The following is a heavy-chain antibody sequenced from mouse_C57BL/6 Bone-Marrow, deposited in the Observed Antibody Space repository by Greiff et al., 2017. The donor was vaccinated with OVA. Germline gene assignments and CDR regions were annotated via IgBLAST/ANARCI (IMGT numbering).Heavy chain of an antibody. Sequence: QVQLQQPGAELVKPGASVKLSCKASGYTFTSYWMHWVKQRPGQGLEWIGMIHPNSGSTNYNEKFKSKATLTVDKSSSTAYMQLSSLTSEDSAVYYCGRQRASTMVTTGTFDYWGQGTTLTVSS. D-gene: IGHD2-2*01. CDR1: GYTFTSYW. CDR3: GRQRASTMVTTGTFDY. V-gene: IGHV1-64*01. J-gene: IGHJ2*01. CDR2: IHPNSGST.